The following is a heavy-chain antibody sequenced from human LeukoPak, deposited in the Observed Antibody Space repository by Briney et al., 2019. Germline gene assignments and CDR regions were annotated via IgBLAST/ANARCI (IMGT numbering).Heavy chain of an antibody. D-gene: IGHD2-2*01. CDR1: GFSFSGHY. Sequence: GGSLRLSCAASGFSFSGHYMSWIRQAPGKGLEWISYISSTITTIYYADSVEGRFTISRDNAKNSLYLQMSSLRAEDTAVYYCARGDCSATSCYYFDYWGQGTLVTVSS. J-gene: IGHJ4*02. CDR3: ARGDCSATSCYYFDY. CDR2: ISSTITTI. V-gene: IGHV3-11*04.